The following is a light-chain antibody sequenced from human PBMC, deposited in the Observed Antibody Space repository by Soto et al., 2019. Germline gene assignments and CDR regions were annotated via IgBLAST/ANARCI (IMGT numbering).Light chain of an antibody. CDR2: KTS. Sequence: DIHMTQSPSTLSASVGGRVTITCRASQSISFWLAWYQQKPGKAPNLLIYKTSSLETGVPSRFSGNVSGTEFTLTISSLLPHHFSAIYSQHWNDYSCTFGQGTNEEVK. CDR1: QSISFW. CDR3: QHWNDYSCT. V-gene: IGKV1-5*03. J-gene: IGKJ1*01.